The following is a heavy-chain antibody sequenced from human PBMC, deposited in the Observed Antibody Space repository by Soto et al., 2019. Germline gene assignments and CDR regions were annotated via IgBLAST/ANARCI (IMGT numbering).Heavy chain of an antibody. Sequence: PGESLKISCKGSGYSFTSYWIGWVRQMPGKGLERMGIIYPGDSDTRYSPSFQGQVTISADKSITTTYLQWSSLKASDTAIYYCARLFDTSGWYDYWGQGTLVTVSSGMDVWGQGTTVTFSS. CDR1: GYSFTSYW. D-gene: IGHD6-19*01. CDR3: ARLFDTSGWYDYWGQGTLVTVSSGMDV. J-gene: IGHJ6*02. CDR2: IYPGDSDT. V-gene: IGHV5-51*01.